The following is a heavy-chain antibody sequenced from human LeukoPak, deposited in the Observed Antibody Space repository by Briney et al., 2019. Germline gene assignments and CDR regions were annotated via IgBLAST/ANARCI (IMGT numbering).Heavy chain of an antibody. D-gene: IGHD2-8*02. CDR2: ISGSGGST. J-gene: IGHJ4*02. CDR3: AKGVGAGTGGYYFDY. CDR1: GFTFSSYA. Sequence: GGSLRLSCAASGFTFSSYAMSWVRQTPGKGLEWVSAISGSGGSTYYADSVKGRFTISRDNSKNTLCLQMNSLRAEDPAVFYCAKGVGAGTGGYYFDYWGQGTLVTVSS. V-gene: IGHV3-23*01.